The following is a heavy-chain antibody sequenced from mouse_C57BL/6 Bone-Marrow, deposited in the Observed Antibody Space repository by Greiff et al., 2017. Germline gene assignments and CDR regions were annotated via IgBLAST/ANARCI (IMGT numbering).Heavy chain of an antibody. J-gene: IGHJ2*01. Sequence: VQLKQSGGDLVKPGGSLKLSCAASGFTFSSYGMSWVRQTPDKRLEWVATISSGGSYTYYPDSVKGRFTISRDNAENTLYLQMSSLKSEDTAMYYCAGLRLDYWGQGTTLTVSS. CDR3: AGLRLDY. V-gene: IGHV5-6*01. CDR2: ISSGGSYT. D-gene: IGHD2-12*01. CDR1: GFTFSSYG.